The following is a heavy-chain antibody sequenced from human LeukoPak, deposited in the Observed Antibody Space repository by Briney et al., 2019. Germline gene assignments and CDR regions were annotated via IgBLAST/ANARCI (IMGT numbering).Heavy chain of an antibody. D-gene: IGHD3-10*01. J-gene: IGHJ3*02. CDR2: IYYSGST. V-gene: IGHV4-59*01. CDR1: GGSISSYY. CDR3: ARSDARYYYGSGSYFDI. Sequence: PSETLSLTCTVSGGSISSYYWSWIRQPPGKGLEWIGYIYYSGSTNYKPSLKSRVTISVDTSKNQFSLKLSSVTAADTAVYYCARSDARYYYGSGSYFDIWGQGTMVTVSS.